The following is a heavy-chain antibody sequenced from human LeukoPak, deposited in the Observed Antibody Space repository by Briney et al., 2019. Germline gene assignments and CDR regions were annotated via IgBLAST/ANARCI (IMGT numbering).Heavy chain of an antibody. Sequence: PSEILSLTCTVSGGSISSSSYYWGWIRQPPGKGLEWIGSIYYSGSTYYNPSLKSRVTISVDTSKNQFSLKLSSVTAADTAVYYCARQPIYCTNGVCYHFDYWGQGTLVTVSS. CDR1: GGSISSSSYY. V-gene: IGHV4-39*01. J-gene: IGHJ4*02. CDR3: ARQPIYCTNGVCYHFDY. CDR2: IYYSGST. D-gene: IGHD2-8*01.